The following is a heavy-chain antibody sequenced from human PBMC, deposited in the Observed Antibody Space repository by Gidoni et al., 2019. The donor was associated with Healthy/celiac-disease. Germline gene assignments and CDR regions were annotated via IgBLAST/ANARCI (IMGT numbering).Heavy chain of an antibody. V-gene: IGHV1-2*04. CDR2: VNPNSGGT. D-gene: IGHD2-2*01. J-gene: IGHJ6*02. CDR3: ARDRVPAARKGGVFYYYYGMDV. Sequence: QVQLVQSGAEVKKPGASVKVSCKASGYTFTGYYMHWVRQAPGQGLEWMGWVNPNSGGTNYAQKFQGWVTMTRDTSISTAYMELSRLRSDDTAVYYCARDRVPAARKGGVFYYYYGMDVWGQGTTVTVSS. CDR1: GYTFTGYY.